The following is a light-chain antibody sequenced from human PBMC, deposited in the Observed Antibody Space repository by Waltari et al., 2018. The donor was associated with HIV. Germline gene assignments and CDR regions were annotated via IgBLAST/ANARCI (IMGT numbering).Light chain of an antibody. J-gene: IGLJ2*01. V-gene: IGLV1-51*01. CDR1: SSTSATAY. CDR3: GTWDPRLSVGV. CDR2: DNN. Sequence: QSVLTQPPSVSAAPGPPVTIPCPGRSSTSATAYVSWYQHVPGAAPKLLIYDNNKRPSGIPDRFSGSKSGTSATLDITGLQTGDEADYYCGTWDPRLSVGVFGGGTKLTVL.